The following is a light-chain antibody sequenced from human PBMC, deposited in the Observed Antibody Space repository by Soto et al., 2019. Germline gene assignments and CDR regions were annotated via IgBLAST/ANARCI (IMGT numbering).Light chain of an antibody. Sequence: DIQMIQSPSSLSASVGDRVTITCRASQDISNFVAWYQQKPGKVPKLLISGASTLQSEFPTRFSGGGSGTDFTLTISGLQPDDVATYYCQTYSLAPQTFGQGTKVE. J-gene: IGKJ1*01. CDR1: QDISNF. CDR2: GAS. CDR3: QTYSLAPQT. V-gene: IGKV1-27*01.